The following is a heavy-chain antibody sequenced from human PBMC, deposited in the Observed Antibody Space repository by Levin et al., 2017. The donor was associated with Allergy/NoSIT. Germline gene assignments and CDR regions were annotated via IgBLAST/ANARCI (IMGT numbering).Heavy chain of an antibody. CDR2: IYYSGST. CDR1: GGSISSYY. CDR3: ARGVDTAMTRYYYYYYGMDV. J-gene: IGHJ6*02. Sequence: SQTLSLTCTVSGGSISSYYWSWIRQPPGKGLEWIGYIYYSGSTNYNPSLKSRVTISVDTSKNQFSLKLSSVTAADTAVYYCARGVDTAMTRYYYYYYGMDVWGQGTTVTVSS. D-gene: IGHD5-18*01. V-gene: IGHV4-59*01.